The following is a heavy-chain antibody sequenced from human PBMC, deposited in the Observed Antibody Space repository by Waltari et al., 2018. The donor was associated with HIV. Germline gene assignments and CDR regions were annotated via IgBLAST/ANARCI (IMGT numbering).Heavy chain of an antibody. J-gene: IGHJ4*02. CDR2: ISYDGSNI. CDR1: GFNFGTYA. V-gene: IGHV3-30*01. Sequence: QVHLQESGGGVVQPGRSLRLSCVASGFNFGTYALFWVRQNTGKGLGGLAVISYDGSNIWYAASVRGRFTISRDNSKNTLYLQMNSLITDDTAVYYCARDFQGYFDHWGLGTLVTVSS. CDR3: ARDFQGYFDH.